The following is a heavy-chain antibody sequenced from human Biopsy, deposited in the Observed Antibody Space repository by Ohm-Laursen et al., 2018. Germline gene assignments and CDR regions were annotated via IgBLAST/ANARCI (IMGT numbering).Heavy chain of an antibody. CDR1: GYTFTSYG. CDR2: SSTSIIAYSGNT. Sequence: SVKVSCKASGYTFTSYGISWVRQAPGQGLEWMGWSSTSIIAYSGNTNYAKRFQGRVTMTADTSTDTAYMEMSGLRSDDTAVYYCATNIRGGELEPWKGHYYGMDVWGQGTSVTVSS. V-gene: IGHV1-18*01. J-gene: IGHJ6*02. D-gene: IGHD1-1*01. CDR3: ATNIRGGELEPWKGHYYGMDV.